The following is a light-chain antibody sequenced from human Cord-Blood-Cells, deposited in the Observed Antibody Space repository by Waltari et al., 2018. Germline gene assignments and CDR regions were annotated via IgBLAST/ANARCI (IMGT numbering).Light chain of an antibody. CDR2: DAS. V-gene: IGKV1-33*01. CDR3: QQYDNLPLT. Sequence: DIQMTQSPSSLSASVGDTVTITCQASLGISKYLKWYQQKPGKAPKLRIYDASKLETGVPSRFSGSGSGTDFTFNISSLQPEDIATYYCQQYDNLPLTFGGGTKVEIK. CDR1: LGISKY. J-gene: IGKJ4*01.